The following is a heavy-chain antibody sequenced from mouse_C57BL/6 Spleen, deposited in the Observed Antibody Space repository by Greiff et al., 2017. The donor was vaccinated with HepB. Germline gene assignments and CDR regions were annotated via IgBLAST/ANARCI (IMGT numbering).Heavy chain of an antibody. CDR2: IWSGGST. CDR1: GFSLTSYG. J-gene: IGHJ3*01. CDR3: ARNPPDSPWTD. Sequence: QVQLKQSGPGLVQPSQSLSITCTVSGFSLTSYGVHWVRQSPGKGLEWLGVIWSGGSTDYNAAFISRLSISKDNSKSQVFFKMNSLQADDTAIYYCARNPPDSPWTDWGQGTLVTVSA. V-gene: IGHV2-2*01. D-gene: IGHD3-2*01.